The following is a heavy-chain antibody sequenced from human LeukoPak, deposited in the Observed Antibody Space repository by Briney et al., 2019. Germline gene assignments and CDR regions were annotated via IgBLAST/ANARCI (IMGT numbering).Heavy chain of an antibody. Sequence: PGGSLRLSCAASGFAFNTYTMNWVRQTPGQGLEWVSSISSTGAYIYHADSMDGRFTVSRDNARNLLYLHMNSLRAEDSAMYFCARVSSNPYSRGYYHFDYWGQGTLVTVSS. J-gene: IGHJ4*02. CDR3: ARVSSNPYSRGYYHFDY. CDR2: ISSTGAYI. D-gene: IGHD6-25*01. V-gene: IGHV3-21*01. CDR1: GFAFNTYT.